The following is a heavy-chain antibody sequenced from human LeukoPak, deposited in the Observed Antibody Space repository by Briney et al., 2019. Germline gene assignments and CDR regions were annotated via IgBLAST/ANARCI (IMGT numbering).Heavy chain of an antibody. V-gene: IGHV3-23*01. CDR1: GFIFGDYA. D-gene: IGHD3-3*01. J-gene: IGHJ4*02. CDR2: ISGSGGST. Sequence: TGGSLRLSCVASGFIFGDYAMAWVRQAPGKGLEWISGISGSGGSTFYTDSVKGRFIVSRDNSKNTLFLQMNSLTGEDTAVYHCAKVPIFGAGPAAFDHWGQGTLVTVSS. CDR3: AKVPIFGAGPAAFDH.